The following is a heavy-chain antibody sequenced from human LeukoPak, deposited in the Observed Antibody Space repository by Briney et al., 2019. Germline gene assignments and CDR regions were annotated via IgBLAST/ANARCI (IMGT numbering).Heavy chain of an antibody. J-gene: IGHJ4*02. Sequence: GGSLRLSCAASGFTFSSYEMNWVRQAPGKGLEWVSYISSSGSTIYYADSVKGRFTISRDNAKNSLYLQMNSLRAEDTAVYYCARDEKRLLTLNYWGQGTLVTVSS. CDR3: ARDEKRLLTLNY. CDR1: GFTFSSYE. CDR2: ISSSGSTI. D-gene: IGHD6-25*01. V-gene: IGHV3-48*03.